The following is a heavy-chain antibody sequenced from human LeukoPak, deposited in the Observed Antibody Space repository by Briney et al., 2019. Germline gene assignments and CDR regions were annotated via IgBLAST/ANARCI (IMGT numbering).Heavy chain of an antibody. D-gene: IGHD2-15*01. Sequence: PGGSLRLSCEASGFSFTNNAMHWVRQAPGKGLEWVSIIWHDGNTQFYVDSVKGRFTISRDISRNTLYLQMNSLRADDTAVYYCARSFFDVEAAGPDQWGQGTLVTVSS. CDR3: ARSFFDVEAAGPDQ. V-gene: IGHV3-33*01. J-gene: IGHJ4*02. CDR1: GFSFTNNA. CDR2: IWHDGNTQ.